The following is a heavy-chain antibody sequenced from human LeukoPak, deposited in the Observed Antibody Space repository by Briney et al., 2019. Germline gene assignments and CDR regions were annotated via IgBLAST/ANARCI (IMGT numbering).Heavy chain of an antibody. D-gene: IGHD3-10*02. J-gene: IGHJ4*02. V-gene: IGHV3-74*01. CDR3: ARGTMIGEY. CDR1: GFTFSTYW. Sequence: GGSLRLSCAASGFTFSTYWMHWVRHAPGKGLVWVSRINTDGSTTVYADSVKGRFTISRDNAKNTLYLQMSSLRAEDTAVYYCARGTMIGEYWGQGTLVTVSS. CDR2: INTDGSTT.